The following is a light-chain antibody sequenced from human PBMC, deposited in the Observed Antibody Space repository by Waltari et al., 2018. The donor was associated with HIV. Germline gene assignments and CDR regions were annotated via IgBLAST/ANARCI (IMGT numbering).Light chain of an antibody. Sequence: DIVMTQSPASLAVSLGERATINCKSSQSVLYSSNNKNYLACYQQKPGHPPKLLIYWASTRESGVPDRFSGSGSGTDFTLTISSLQAEDVAVYYCQQYYSTPLTFGPGTKVDIK. CDR1: QSVLYSSNNKNY. V-gene: IGKV4-1*01. J-gene: IGKJ3*01. CDR3: QQYYSTPLT. CDR2: WAS.